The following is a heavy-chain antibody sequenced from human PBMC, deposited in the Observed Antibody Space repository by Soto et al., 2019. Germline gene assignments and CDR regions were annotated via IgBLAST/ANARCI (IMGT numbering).Heavy chain of an antibody. CDR1: GGTFSSYT. V-gene: IGHV1-69*02. D-gene: IGHD4-17*01. CDR3: ARLPYGDKTPFDY. CDR2: IIPILGIA. J-gene: IGHJ4*02. Sequence: QVQLVQSGAEVKKPGSSVKVSCKASGGTFSSYTISWVRQAPGQGLEWMGRIIPILGIANYAQKFQGRVTITADKSTSTAYMELSSLRSEDTAVYYCARLPYGDKTPFDYWGQGTLVTVSS.